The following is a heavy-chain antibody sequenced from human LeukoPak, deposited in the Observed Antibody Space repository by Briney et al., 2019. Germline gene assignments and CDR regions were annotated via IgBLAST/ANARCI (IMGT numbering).Heavy chain of an antibody. CDR1: GYDFTTYW. CDR3: ARRRRASSLMGSYYIDV. D-gene: IGHD2-2*01. CDR2: IFPGDSET. Sequence: GESLKISCKGSGYDFTTYWITWVRQMPGKGLEWMGMIFPGDSETRYSPSFQGQVTISADKSISTAYLQCSSLKASDSAMYYCARRRRASSLMGSYYIDVWGKGTTVTVSS. V-gene: IGHV5-51*01. J-gene: IGHJ6*03.